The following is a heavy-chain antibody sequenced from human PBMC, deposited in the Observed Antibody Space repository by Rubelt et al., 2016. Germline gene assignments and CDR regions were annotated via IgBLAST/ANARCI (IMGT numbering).Heavy chain of an antibody. V-gene: IGHV4-61*01. CDR3: ARVTAVPAAIPDH. CDR2: IYYSGRT. CDR1: GDSISSASSY. J-gene: IGHJ4*02. D-gene: IGHD2-2*01. Sequence: QVQLQESGPGLVKPSETLSLTCTVSGDSISSASSYWSWIRQSPGNGLEWIGYIYYSGRTHYNPSLQSRVTISIDTSKNQFYLKLRAVTAADTAVYYCARVTAVPAAIPDHWGQGTLVNVSS.